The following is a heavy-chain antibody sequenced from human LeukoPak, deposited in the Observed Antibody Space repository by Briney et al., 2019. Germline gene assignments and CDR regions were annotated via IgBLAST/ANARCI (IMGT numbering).Heavy chain of an antibody. CDR3: ALMHGDYAYAFDI. CDR2: ISGSGGST. CDR1: GFTFSSYA. J-gene: IGHJ3*02. D-gene: IGHD4-17*01. V-gene: IGHV3-23*01. Sequence: GGSLRLSCAASGFTFSSYAMSWVRQAPGKGLEWVSAISGSGGSTYYADSVKGRFTIPRDNSKNTLYLQMNSLRAEDTAVYYCALMHGDYAYAFDIWGQGTMVTVSS.